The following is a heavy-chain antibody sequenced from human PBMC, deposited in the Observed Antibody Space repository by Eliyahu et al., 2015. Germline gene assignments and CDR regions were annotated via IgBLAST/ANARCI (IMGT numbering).Heavy chain of an antibody. Sequence: QITLKESGPTLVKPTQTLTLTCTFSGFSLSAGGEAVGWIRQPPGKALEWLALIYWDDDKRYSPSLENRLTLTKDTSKSQVVLTLTNVDPVDTATYYCARQYFYGPLASNWFDFWGQGILVTVSS. J-gene: IGHJ5*01. CDR2: IYWDDDK. CDR1: GFSLSAGGEA. D-gene: IGHD2/OR15-2a*01. CDR3: ARQYFYGPLASNWFDF. V-gene: IGHV2-5*02.